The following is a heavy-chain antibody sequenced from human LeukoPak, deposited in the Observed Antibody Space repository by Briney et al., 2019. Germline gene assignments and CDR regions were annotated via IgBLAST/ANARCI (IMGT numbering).Heavy chain of an antibody. CDR1: GYSISSDYY. CDR3: ARQVIGSHYLDY. J-gene: IGHJ4*02. V-gene: IGHV4-38-2*01. D-gene: IGHD1-26*01. Sequence: SETLSLTCAVSGYSISSDYYWGWIRQPPGKGLEWIGSMYHSGTSYYNPSLKSRGTVSLDTSKNQFSLRLSSVTAADPAVYYCARQVIGSHYLDYWGQGTLVTVSS. CDR2: MYHSGTS.